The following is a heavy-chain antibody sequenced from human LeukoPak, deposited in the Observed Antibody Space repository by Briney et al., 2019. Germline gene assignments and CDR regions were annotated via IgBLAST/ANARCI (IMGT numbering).Heavy chain of an antibody. D-gene: IGHD2-2*01. Sequence: ASVKVSCKASGYTFTGYYMHWVRQAPGQGLEWMGWINPSSGGTNYAQKFRGRVTMTRDTSISTAYMELSRLRSDDTAIYYCARDVGEYCSSVSCYASDYWGQGTLVTVSS. CDR3: ARDVGEYCSSVSCYASDY. J-gene: IGHJ4*02. CDR2: INPSSGGT. CDR1: GYTFTGYY. V-gene: IGHV1-2*02.